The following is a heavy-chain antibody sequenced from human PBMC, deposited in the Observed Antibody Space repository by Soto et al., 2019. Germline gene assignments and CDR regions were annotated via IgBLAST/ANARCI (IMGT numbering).Heavy chain of an antibody. CDR1: GFTVGSNY. D-gene: IGHD3-9*01. CDR3: ARSTYYDILNGSYYYYAMDV. Sequence: GGSLRLSCAASGFTVGSNYMSWVRQAPGKGLEWVSVIYSEGTPYYADSVKGRFTISRENSNNTLYLHMNNLRAEDTAVYYCARSTYYDILNGSYYYYAMDVWGQGTTVTVSS. J-gene: IGHJ6*02. V-gene: IGHV3-53*01. CDR2: IYSEGTP.